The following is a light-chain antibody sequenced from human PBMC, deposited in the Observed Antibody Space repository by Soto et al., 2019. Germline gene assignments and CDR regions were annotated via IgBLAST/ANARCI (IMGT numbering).Light chain of an antibody. CDR2: EAS. J-gene: IGLJ3*02. CDR1: NSDVGSHNF. CDR3: CSLTNGATWV. V-gene: IGLV2-23*01. Sequence: ALTQPASVSGSPGQSITISCTGTNSDVGSHNFVSWYQQYPGKAPKLLIYEASKRPSGLSNRFSGSKSGNTASLTISGLQAEDEADYYCCSLTNGATWVFGGGTKLTVL.